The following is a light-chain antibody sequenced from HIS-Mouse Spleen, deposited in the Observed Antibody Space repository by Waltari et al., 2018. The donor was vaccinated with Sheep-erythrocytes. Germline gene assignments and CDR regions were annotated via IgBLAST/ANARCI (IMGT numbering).Light chain of an antibody. CDR2: LGS. Sequence: DIVMTQSPLSLPVPPGEPASISCRSSPSLLHSNGYNYLDWYLQKPGQSPQLLIYLGSNRASGVPDRFSGSGSGTDFTLKISRVEAEDVGVYYCMQALQTPPTFGQGTRLEIK. CDR3: MQALQTPPT. J-gene: IGKJ5*01. V-gene: IGKV2-28*01. CDR1: PSLLHSNGYNY.